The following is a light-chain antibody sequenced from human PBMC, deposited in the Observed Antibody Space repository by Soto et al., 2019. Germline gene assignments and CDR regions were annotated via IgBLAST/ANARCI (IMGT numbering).Light chain of an antibody. Sequence: DIVMTQSPDSLAVSLGERATINCKSSQSVLYSSNNKNYLAWYQQKPGQPPKLLIYWASTRESGVPDRFSGSGSGTDFTLTISSLQAEDVAVYSCQQYYTTPSSFCGGTKVEIK. CDR2: WAS. CDR1: QSVLYSSNNKNY. CDR3: QQYYTTPSS. V-gene: IGKV4-1*01. J-gene: IGKJ4*01.